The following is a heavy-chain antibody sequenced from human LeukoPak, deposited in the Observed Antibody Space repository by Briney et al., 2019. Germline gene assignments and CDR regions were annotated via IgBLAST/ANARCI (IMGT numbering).Heavy chain of an antibody. CDR3: ARKGYCSSTSCHYYYYGMDV. CDR2: IIPIFGTA. J-gene: IGHJ6*02. V-gene: IGHV1-69*01. D-gene: IGHD2-2*01. Sequence: SVNVSCKASGGTFSSYAISWVRQAPGQGLEWMGGIIPIFGTANYAQKFQGRVTITADESTSTAYMELSSLRSEDTAVYYCARKGYCSSTSCHYYYYGMDVWGQGTTVTVSS. CDR1: GGTFSSYA.